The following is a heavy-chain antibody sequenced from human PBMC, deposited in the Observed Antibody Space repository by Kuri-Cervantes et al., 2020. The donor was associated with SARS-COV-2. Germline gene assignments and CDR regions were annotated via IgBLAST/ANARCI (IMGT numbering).Heavy chain of an antibody. J-gene: IGHJ4*02. Sequence: SETLSLTCTVPGGSVSSGSYYWSWVRQPPGKGLEWIGYIYYSGSTNYNPSLKSRVAISVDTSKNQFSLKLSSVTSADTAGYYCARDSLGYGDYYFDYWGQGTLVTVSS. CDR1: GGSVSSGSYY. D-gene: IGHD4-17*01. CDR3: ARDSLGYGDYYFDY. V-gene: IGHV4-61*01. CDR2: IYYSGST.